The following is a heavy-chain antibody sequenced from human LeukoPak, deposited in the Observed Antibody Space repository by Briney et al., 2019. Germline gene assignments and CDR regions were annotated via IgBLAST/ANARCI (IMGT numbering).Heavy chain of an antibody. CDR3: AAHSSSWSPYYSYFALNV. V-gene: IGHV4-59*01. Sequence: SETLSLTCTVSGGSFSNFYWSWIRQPPGKGLEWIGYIYSSGSTNYNPSLKSRVTMSEDTSKNQVSLKLRSVTAADAAVYYCAAHSSSWSPYYSYFALNVWGQGTTVTVSS. CDR1: GGSFSNFY. CDR2: IYSSGST. D-gene: IGHD6-13*01. J-gene: IGHJ6*02.